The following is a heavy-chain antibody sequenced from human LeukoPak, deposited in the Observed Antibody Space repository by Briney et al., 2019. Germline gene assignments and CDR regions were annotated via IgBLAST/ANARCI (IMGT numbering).Heavy chain of an antibody. CDR1: GGSISSYY. J-gene: IGHJ4*02. D-gene: IGHD3-3*01. CDR2: IYYSGST. CDR3: ARVWSGYQRSIDY. V-gene: IGHV4-59*01. Sequence: SETLSLTCTVSGGSISSYYWSWIRQPPGKGLEWIGYIYYSGSTNYNPSLKSRVTISVDTPKNQFSLKLSSVTAADTAVYYCARVWSGYQRSIDYWGQGTLVTVSS.